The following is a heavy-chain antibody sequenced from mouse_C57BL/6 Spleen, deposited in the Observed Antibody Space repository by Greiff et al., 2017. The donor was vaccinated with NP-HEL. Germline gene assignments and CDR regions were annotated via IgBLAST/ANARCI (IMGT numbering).Heavy chain of an antibody. D-gene: IGHD1-1*01. Sequence: QVQLQQSGAELVKPGASVKMSCKASGYTFTSYWITWVKQRPGQGLEWIGDIYPGSGSTNYNEKFKSKATLTVDTSSSTAYMQLSSLTSEDSAVYYCARFTTVVANDYWGQGTTLTVSS. CDR3: ARFTTVVANDY. CDR2: IYPGSGST. CDR1: GYTFTSYW. J-gene: IGHJ2*01. V-gene: IGHV1-55*01.